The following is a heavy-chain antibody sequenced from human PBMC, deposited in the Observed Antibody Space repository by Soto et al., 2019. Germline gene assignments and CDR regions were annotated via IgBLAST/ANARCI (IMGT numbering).Heavy chain of an antibody. D-gene: IGHD3-3*01. V-gene: IGHV1-3*01. CDR2: INAGNGNT. J-gene: IGHJ5*02. Sequence: QVQLVQSGAEVKKPGASVKVSCKASGYTFTSYAMHWVRQAPGQRLEWMGWINAGNGNTKYSQKFQGRVTITRDTSAGTAYMELSSLRSEDTAVYYCARVSDYDFWSGRFDPWGQGTLVTVSS. CDR1: GYTFTSYA. CDR3: ARVSDYDFWSGRFDP.